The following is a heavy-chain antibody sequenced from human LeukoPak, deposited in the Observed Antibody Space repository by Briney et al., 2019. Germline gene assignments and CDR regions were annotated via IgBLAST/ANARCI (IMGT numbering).Heavy chain of an antibody. J-gene: IGHJ4*02. Sequence: ASVKVSCKASGYTFTGYGISWVRQAPGQGLEWMGWISAYNGNTNYAQKLQGRVTMTTDTSTSTAYMELRSLRSDDTAAYFCATEPELWFDYWGQGTLVTVSS. CDR3: ATEPELWFDY. D-gene: IGHD5-18*01. CDR2: ISAYNGNT. V-gene: IGHV1-18*01. CDR1: GYTFTGYG.